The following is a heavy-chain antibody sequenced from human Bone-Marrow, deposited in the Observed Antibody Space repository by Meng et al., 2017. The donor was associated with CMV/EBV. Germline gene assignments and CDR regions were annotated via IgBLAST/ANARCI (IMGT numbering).Heavy chain of an antibody. CDR2: IIPIFGTA. D-gene: IGHD1-7*01. Sequence: SVKVSCKASGGTFSSYAISWVRQAPGQGLEWMGGIIPIFGTANYAQKFQGRVTITTDESTSTAYMEPSSLRSEDTAVYYCARGRGTGTFYFDYWGQGPLVTVSS. CDR1: GGTFSSYA. V-gene: IGHV1-69*05. CDR3: ARGRGTGTFYFDY. J-gene: IGHJ4*02.